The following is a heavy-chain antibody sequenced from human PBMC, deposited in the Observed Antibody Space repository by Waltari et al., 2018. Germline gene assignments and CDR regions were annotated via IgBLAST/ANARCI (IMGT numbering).Heavy chain of an antibody. CDR2: FDPEEGEI. D-gene: IGHD4-4*01. Sequence: QVHLEQSGGEVKKPGASVKVTCKVSGDTLTDLSIHWVRQAPGKGLEWMGGFDPEEGEISYAKKFEGRITMTEDSATDTAYMEQSSLRSEDTALYYCATDHSYSKAFNYWGQGALVTVSS. J-gene: IGHJ4*02. V-gene: IGHV1-24*01. CDR1: GDTLTDLS. CDR3: ATDHSYSKAFNY.